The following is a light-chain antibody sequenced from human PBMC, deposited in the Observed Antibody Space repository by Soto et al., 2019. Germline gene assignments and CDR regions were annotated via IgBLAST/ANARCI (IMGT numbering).Light chain of an antibody. Sequence: EVVMTQSPATLSVSPGERATLSCRASQSVGSKLAWYQQKPGQAPRLLIFDAFTRATGIPTRFSGSGSGTKFTLLISSLQYEDFAVYYCQQYNNWPPLSFGGGTKVEI. V-gene: IGKV3-15*01. CDR2: DAF. CDR3: QQYNNWPPLS. J-gene: IGKJ4*01. CDR1: QSVGSK.